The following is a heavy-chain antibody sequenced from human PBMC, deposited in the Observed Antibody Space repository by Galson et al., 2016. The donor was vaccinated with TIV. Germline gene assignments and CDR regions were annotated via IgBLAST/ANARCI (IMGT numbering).Heavy chain of an antibody. Sequence: QSGAEVKKPGESLKISCRGSGYRFSDYWIGWVRQTPEEGLEWMGVIYPGASDTKYSPSFQGQVTISADKSVNTAYLQWNRLKALDTAIYFCATLSSGWPNYFDNWGQGTQVIVSS. CDR3: ATLSSGWPNYFDN. V-gene: IGHV5-51*01. CDR1: GYRFSDYW. D-gene: IGHD6-19*01. CDR2: IYPGASDT. J-gene: IGHJ4*02.